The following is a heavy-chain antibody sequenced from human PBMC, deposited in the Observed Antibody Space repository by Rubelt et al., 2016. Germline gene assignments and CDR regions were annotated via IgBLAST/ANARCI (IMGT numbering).Heavy chain of an antibody. CDR1: GGSFSTSTYY. CDR2: VYYSGST. V-gene: IGHV4-39*07. J-gene: IGHJ3*02. Sequence: QLQLQESGPGLVKPSETLSLTCTVSGGSFSTSTYYWGWIRQPPGKGLEWIGTVYYSGSTYYNPSLKSRVTISVDTPKNQFSLKLSSVTAADTAVYYCARDQGSGLKDAFDIWGQGTMVTVSS. D-gene: IGHD3-10*01. CDR3: ARDQGSGLKDAFDI.